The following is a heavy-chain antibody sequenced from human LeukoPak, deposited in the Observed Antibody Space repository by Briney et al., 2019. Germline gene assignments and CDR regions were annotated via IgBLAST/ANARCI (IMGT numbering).Heavy chain of an antibody. CDR2: IYPGDSDT. J-gene: IGHJ6*02. D-gene: IGHD2-2*01. Sequence: GESLQISCKGSGYSFTSYWISWVRQMPGNGLEWMGIIYPGDSDTRYSPSFQGQVTISADKSISTAYLQWSSLKASDTAMYYCARSWAAAYCSSTSCYHYYYGMDVWGQGTTVTVSS. CDR3: ARSWAAAYCSSTSCYHYYYGMDV. CDR1: GYSFTSYW. V-gene: IGHV5-51*01.